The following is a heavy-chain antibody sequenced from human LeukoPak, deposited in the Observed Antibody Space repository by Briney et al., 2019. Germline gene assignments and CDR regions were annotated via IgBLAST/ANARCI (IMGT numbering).Heavy chain of an antibody. Sequence: ASVKVSCKVSGYTLTELSMHWVRQAPGKGLEWMGGFDPEDGETIYAQKFQGRVTMTRDTSISTAYMELSRLRSDDTAVYYCAREAWWCSGGSCYPVQDVWGKGTTVTISS. J-gene: IGHJ6*04. D-gene: IGHD2-15*01. CDR3: AREAWWCSGGSCYPVQDV. CDR2: FDPEDGET. V-gene: IGHV1-24*01. CDR1: GYTLTELS.